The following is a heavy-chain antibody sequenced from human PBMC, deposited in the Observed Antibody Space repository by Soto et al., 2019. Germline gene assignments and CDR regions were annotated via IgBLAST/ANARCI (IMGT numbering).Heavy chain of an antibody. Sequence: ASVKVSCKASGYTFTGYYMHWVRQAPGQGLEWMGWINPNSGGTNYAQKFQGWVTMTRDTSISTAYMELSRLRSDDTAVYYCAREKDTAEYWFDYWGQGTLVTVSS. CDR3: AREKDTAEYWFDY. CDR1: GYTFTGYY. V-gene: IGHV1-2*04. CDR2: INPNSGGT. D-gene: IGHD5-18*01. J-gene: IGHJ4*02.